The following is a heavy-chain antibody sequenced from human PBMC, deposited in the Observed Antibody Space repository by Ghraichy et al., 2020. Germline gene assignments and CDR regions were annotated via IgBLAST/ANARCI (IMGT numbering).Heavy chain of an antibody. J-gene: IGHJ6*03. Sequence: GGSLRLSCAASGFTFSNAWMNWVRQAPGKGLEWVGRIKSKTDGGTTDYAAPVKGRFTISRDDSKNTLYLQMNSLKTEDTAVYYCTTGADIVATMVFEDYYYYYMDVWGKGTTVTVSS. CDR3: TTGADIVATMVFEDYYYYYMDV. D-gene: IGHD5-12*01. CDR2: IKSKTDGGTT. V-gene: IGHV3-15*07. CDR1: GFTFSNAW.